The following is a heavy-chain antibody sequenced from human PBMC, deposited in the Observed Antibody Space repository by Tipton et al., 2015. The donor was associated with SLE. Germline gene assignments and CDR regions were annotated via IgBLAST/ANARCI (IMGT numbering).Heavy chain of an antibody. J-gene: IGHJ3*02. CDR3: ASWGFDI. Sequence: TLSLTCTVSAGSITGGSYYWGWIRHSPGKGLECIGIIYSSGSTYYNPSLKSRVTISADTSKNHFSLNLSSVIAADTAVYYCASWGFDIWGQGTMVTVSS. CDR2: IYSSGST. D-gene: IGHD3-16*01. V-gene: IGHV4-39*02. CDR1: AGSITGGSYY.